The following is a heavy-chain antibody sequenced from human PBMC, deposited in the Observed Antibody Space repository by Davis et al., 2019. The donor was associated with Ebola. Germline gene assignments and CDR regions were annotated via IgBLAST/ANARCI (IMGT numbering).Heavy chain of an antibody. J-gene: IGHJ4*02. V-gene: IGHV3-7*03. D-gene: IGHD2-2*01. CDR3: AKETAAIPTRTDY. Sequence: GESLKISCAASGLTFTNYWMHWVRQAPGKGLEWVANIKQDGSEKYYVDSVRGRFTISRDNSRNTLYLQMNSLTAEDTAVYYCAKETAAIPTRTDYWGQGTLVTVS. CDR1: GLTFTNYW. CDR2: IKQDGSEK.